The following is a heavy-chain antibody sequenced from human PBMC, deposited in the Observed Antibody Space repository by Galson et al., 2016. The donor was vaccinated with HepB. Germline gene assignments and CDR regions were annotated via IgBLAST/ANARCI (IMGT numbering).Heavy chain of an antibody. J-gene: IGHJ4*02. CDR2: VCGGAGST. V-gene: IGHV3-23*01. CDR3: ASCRSASCYSPADS. CDR1: GFSSSTYA. D-gene: IGHD2-15*01. Sequence: SLRLSCAASGFSSSTYAMTWVRQAPGKRLEWVTSVCGGAGSTHSADSVKGRFTISRDNSENTLYLRMTSLRAEDTAVYFCASCRSASCYSPADSWGRGALVTVSS.